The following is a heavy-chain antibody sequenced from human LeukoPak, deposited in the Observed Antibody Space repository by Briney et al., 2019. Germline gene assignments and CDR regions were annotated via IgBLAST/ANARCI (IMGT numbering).Heavy chain of an antibody. CDR2: IYTSGST. Sequence: SETLSLTCTVSGGSISSGSYYWSWIRQPAGKGLEWIGRIYTSGSTNYNPSLKSRVTISVDTSKNQFSLKLSSVTAADTAVYYCARSGYSSGDAFDIWGQGTMVTVSS. CDR3: ARSGYSSGDAFDI. V-gene: IGHV4-61*02. J-gene: IGHJ3*02. D-gene: IGHD3-3*01. CDR1: GGSISSGSYY.